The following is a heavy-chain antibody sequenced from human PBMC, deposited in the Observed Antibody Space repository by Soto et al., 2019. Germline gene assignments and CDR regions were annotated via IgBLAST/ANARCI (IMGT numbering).Heavy chain of an antibody. V-gene: IGHV3-23*01. J-gene: IGHJ6*03. CDR1: GFTFSSYA. Sequence: GGSLRLSCAASGFTFSSYAMSWVRQAPGKGLEWVSAISSTGGSTYYADSVKGRFTISRDNSRNTLYLQMNSLRAEDTAVYYCAKVSTTVIYYAYSYMNVWGKGTTLTISS. CDR3: AKVSTTVIYYAYSYMNV. D-gene: IGHD4-17*01. CDR2: ISSTGGST.